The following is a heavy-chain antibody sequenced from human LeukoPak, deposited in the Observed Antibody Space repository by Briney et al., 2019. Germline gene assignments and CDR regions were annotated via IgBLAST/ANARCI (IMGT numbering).Heavy chain of an antibody. CDR1: GGSISSYY. CDR2: IYYSGST. V-gene: IGHV4-59*12. CDR3: AREQQWLIRLYYYYGMDV. D-gene: IGHD6-19*01. J-gene: IGHJ6*02. Sequence: SETLSLTCTVSGGSISSYYWSWIRQPPGKGLEWIGYIYYSGSTNYNPSLKSRVTMSVDTSKNQFSLKLSSVTAADTAVYYCAREQQWLIRLYYYYGMDVWGQGTTVTVSS.